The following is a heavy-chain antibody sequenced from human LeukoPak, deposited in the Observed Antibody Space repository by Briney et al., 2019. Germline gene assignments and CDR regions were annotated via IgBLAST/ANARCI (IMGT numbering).Heavy chain of an antibody. V-gene: IGHV1-2*02. CDR2: INPKSGDT. D-gene: IGHD2-8*02. CDR3: ARRVEKLVGTNWYDP. J-gene: IGHJ5*02. CDR1: GYTFDDEN. Sequence: ASVKVSRKASGYTFDDENIHWVRQAPGQGLEWMGLINPKSGDTKYAQRLQGRVIMTRDTSISTAYMELSRLRFDDTAVYYCARRVEKLVGTNWYDPWGQGTLVTVSS.